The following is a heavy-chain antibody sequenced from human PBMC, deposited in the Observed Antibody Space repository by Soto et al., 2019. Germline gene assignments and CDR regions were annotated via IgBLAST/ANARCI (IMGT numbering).Heavy chain of an antibody. J-gene: IGHJ5*02. CDR1: GVSFSGYY. D-gene: IGHD6-19*01. CDR3: ARVPFSSGWFGYDP. CDR2: INHSGST. V-gene: IGHV4-34*01. Sequence: PSETLSLTCAVYGVSFSGYYWIWIRQPPGKGLEWIGEINHSGSTNYNPSLKSRVTISVDTSKNQFSLKLSSVTAADTAVYYCARVPFSSGWFGYDPWGQGTLVTAPQ.